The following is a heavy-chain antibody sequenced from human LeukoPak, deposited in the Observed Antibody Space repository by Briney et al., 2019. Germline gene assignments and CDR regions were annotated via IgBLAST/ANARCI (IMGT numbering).Heavy chain of an antibody. Sequence: GGSLRLSCAASGFTFSSYWMSWVRQAPGKGLEWVANIKQDGSEKHYVDSVKGRFTISRDNAKNSLYLQMNSLRAEDTAVYYCARVSRGSSGWYGIVGATCFDYWGQGTLVTVSS. V-gene: IGHV3-7*01. CDR1: GFTFSSYW. J-gene: IGHJ4*02. D-gene: IGHD1-26*01. CDR3: ARVSRGSSGWYGIVGATCFDY. CDR2: IKQDGSEK.